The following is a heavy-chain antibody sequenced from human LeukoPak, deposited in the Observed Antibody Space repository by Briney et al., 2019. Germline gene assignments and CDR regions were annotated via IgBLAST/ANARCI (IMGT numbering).Heavy chain of an antibody. J-gene: IGHJ6*04. CDR2: ISGSGGST. CDR1: GFTFSSYG. D-gene: IGHD6-19*01. V-gene: IGHV3-23*01. Sequence: GGSLRLSCAASGFTFSSYGMSWVRQAPGKGLEWVSAISGSGGSTHYADSVKGRFTISRDNSKNTLYLQMNSLRAEDTAVYYCAQAGGAVAGIFFQAGVWGKGATVTISS. CDR3: AQAGGAVAGIFFQAGV.